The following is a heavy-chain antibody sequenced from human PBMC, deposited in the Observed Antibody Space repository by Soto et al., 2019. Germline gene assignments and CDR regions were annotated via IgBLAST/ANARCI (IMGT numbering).Heavy chain of an antibody. V-gene: IGHV4-39*01. CDR2: VYYSGST. CDR3: GRLEGLATISYYFDY. Sequence: QVQLQESGPGLVKPSETLSLTGTVSGGSVSSSSYYWGWVRQPPGKGLEWIGSVYYSGSTYYNPSLERRVTISVDKSKNQLSLKLMSLSAADTAVYYCGRLEGLATISYYFDYWGQGALVTVSS. CDR1: GGSVSSSSYY. J-gene: IGHJ4*02. D-gene: IGHD3-9*01.